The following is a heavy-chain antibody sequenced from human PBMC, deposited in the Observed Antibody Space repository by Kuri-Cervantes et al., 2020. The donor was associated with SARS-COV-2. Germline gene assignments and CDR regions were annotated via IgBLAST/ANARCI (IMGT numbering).Heavy chain of an antibody. CDR1: GFTFSSYW. CDR2: INSDGSST. Sequence: GGSLRLSCAASGFTFSSYWMHWVRQAPGKGLVWVSRINSDGSSTSYANSVKGRFTISRDNSKNTLYLQMNSLRAEDTAVYYCAKDTSLIAEGVLDVWGKGTTVTVSS. CDR3: AKDTSLIAEGVLDV. D-gene: IGHD6-13*01. J-gene: IGHJ6*04. V-gene: IGHV3-74*01.